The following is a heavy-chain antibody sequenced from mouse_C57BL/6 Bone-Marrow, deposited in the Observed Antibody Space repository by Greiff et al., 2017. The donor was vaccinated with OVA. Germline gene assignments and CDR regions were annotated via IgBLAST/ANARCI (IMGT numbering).Heavy chain of an antibody. Sequence: EVQLQESGGDLVKPGGSLKLSCAASGFTFSSYGMSWVRQTPDKRLEWVATISSGGSYTYYPDSVKGRFTISRDNAKNTLYLQMSSLKSEDTAMYYCARHGTGTWDYWGQGTTLTVSS. CDR3: ARHGTGTWDY. CDR1: GFTFSSYG. V-gene: IGHV5-6*01. D-gene: IGHD4-1*01. CDR2: ISSGGSYT. J-gene: IGHJ2*01.